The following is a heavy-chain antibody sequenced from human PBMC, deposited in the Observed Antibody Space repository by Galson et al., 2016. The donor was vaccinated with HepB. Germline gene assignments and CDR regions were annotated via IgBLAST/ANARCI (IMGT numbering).Heavy chain of an antibody. V-gene: IGHV3-11*06. Sequence: SLRLSCAASGFTFSDYYMSWIRQAPGKGLEWISYISHSSSHIIYADSVKGRFTISRDDAKNSLYLQMNNLRAEDTALYYCASERLDSSGYSYPDAFEIWGLGTMVTVSS. CDR2: ISHSSSHI. CDR3: ASERLDSSGYSYPDAFEI. J-gene: IGHJ3*02. CDR1: GFTFSDYY. D-gene: IGHD3-22*01.